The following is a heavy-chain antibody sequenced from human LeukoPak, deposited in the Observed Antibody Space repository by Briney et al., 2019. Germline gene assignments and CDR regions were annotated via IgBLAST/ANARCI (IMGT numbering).Heavy chain of an antibody. Sequence: GASVKVSCKASGFTLTTSAVQWVRQARGQRLEWIGRIVVGSGNTDHAQKCQGRLTITRDISTSTAYMELSSLTSDDTAVYYCAAVPNANAWYWDDAFDIWGQGTMVTVSS. V-gene: IGHV1-58*01. CDR2: IVVGSGNT. J-gene: IGHJ3*02. D-gene: IGHD2-8*02. CDR1: GFTLTTSA. CDR3: AAVPNANAWYWDDAFDI.